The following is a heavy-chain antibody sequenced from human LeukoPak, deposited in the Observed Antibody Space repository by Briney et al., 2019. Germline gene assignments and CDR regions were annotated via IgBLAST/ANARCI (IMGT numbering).Heavy chain of an antibody. J-gene: IGHJ4*02. V-gene: IGHV1-24*01. CDR2: FDPEDGET. Sequence: GASVKVSCKVSGYTLTELSMHWVRQAPGKGLEWMGGFDPEDGETIYAQKLQGRVTMTTDTSTSTAYMELRSLRSDDTAVYYCARDRAGYSYGTFDYWGQGTLVTVSS. CDR1: GYTLTELS. CDR3: ARDRAGYSYGTFDY. D-gene: IGHD5-18*01.